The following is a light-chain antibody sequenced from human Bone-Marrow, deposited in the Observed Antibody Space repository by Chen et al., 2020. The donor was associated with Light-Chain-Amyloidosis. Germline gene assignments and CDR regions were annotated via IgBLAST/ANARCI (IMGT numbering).Light chain of an antibody. J-gene: IGLJ2*01. CDR1: SSDVGGYNY. CDR3: SAYTSSSTVV. Sequence: QSALTQPASVSGSPGQSITISCTGTSSDVGGYNYVSWYQQHPDKAHKLMIYDVSNLPSGVSNRFSGSKSGNTASLTISGLQAEDEADYYCSAYTSSSTVVFGGGTKLTVL. CDR2: DVS. V-gene: IGLV2-14*01.